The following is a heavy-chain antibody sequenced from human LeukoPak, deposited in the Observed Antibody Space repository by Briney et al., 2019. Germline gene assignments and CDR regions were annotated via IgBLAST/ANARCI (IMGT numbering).Heavy chain of an antibody. D-gene: IGHD2-2*01. CDR2: ISGSGGGT. Sequence: GGSLRLSCAASGFTFSSYAMSWVRQAPGKGLEWVSGISGSGGGTYYADSVKGRFTISRDNSKNTEYLQMNSLRAEDTAVYYCAKDIVVVPAPVGYFDLWGRGTLVTVSS. J-gene: IGHJ2*01. V-gene: IGHV3-23*01. CDR3: AKDIVVVPAPVGYFDL. CDR1: GFTFSSYA.